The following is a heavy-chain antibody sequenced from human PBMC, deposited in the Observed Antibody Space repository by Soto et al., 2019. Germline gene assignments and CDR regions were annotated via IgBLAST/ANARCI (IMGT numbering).Heavy chain of an antibody. Sequence: QVQLQESGPGLVKPSQALSLICTVSGGSISSGGHYWSWIRQHPGKGLDWIGYIYYTGTTYYNPSLRSRLTISVDSSRNQFSLRLSSVTAADTAVYYCAREDETSNYFDYWGQGTLVTVSS. CDR1: GGSISSGGHY. CDR2: IYYTGTT. D-gene: IGHD2-2*01. V-gene: IGHV4-31*03. J-gene: IGHJ4*02. CDR3: AREDETSNYFDY.